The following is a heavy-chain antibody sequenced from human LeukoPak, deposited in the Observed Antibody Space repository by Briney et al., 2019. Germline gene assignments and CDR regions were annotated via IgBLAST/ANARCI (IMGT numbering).Heavy chain of an antibody. CDR2: ISYDGSNK. CDR3: ARDFRGYSGYDRRSWFDP. V-gene: IGHV3-30*04. D-gene: IGHD5-12*01. J-gene: IGHJ5*02. CDR1: GFTFSSYA. Sequence: PGGSLRLSCAASGFTFSSYAMHWVRQAPGKGLEWVAVISYDGSNKYYADAVKGLFTISRDNSKNTLYLQMNSLRAEDTAVYYCARDFRGYSGYDRRSWFDPWGQGTLVTVSS.